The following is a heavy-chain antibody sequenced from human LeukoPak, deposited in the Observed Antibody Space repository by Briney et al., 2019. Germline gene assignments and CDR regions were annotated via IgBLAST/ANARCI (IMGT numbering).Heavy chain of an antibody. J-gene: IGHJ4*02. Sequence: GASVKVSCKASGYTFTSYYMHWVRQAPGQGLEWMGIINPSGGSTSYAQKFQGRVTITADESTSTAYMELSSLRSEDTAVYYCARESPGVVIHQFDYWGQGTLVTVSS. V-gene: IGHV1-46*01. CDR1: GYTFTSYY. D-gene: IGHD3-3*01. CDR2: INPSGGST. CDR3: ARESPGVVIHQFDY.